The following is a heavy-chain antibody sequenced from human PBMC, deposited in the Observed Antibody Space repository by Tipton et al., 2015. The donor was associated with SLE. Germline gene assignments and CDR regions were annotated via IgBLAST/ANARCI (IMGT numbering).Heavy chain of an antibody. CDR3: ARGWGGDCLIPEYFQH. D-gene: IGHD2-21*01. J-gene: IGHJ1*01. CDR2: IYTSGST. Sequence: TLSLTCTVSGGSISSGSYYWSWIRQPAGKGLEWIGRIYTSGSTNYNPSLKSRVTISVDTSKNQFSLKLSSVTAADTAVYYCARGWGGDCLIPEYFQHWGQGTLVTVSS. CDR1: GGSISSGSYY. V-gene: IGHV4-61*02.